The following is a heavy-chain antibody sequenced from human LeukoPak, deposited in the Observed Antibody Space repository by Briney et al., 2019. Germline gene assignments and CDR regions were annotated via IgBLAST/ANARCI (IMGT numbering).Heavy chain of an antibody. D-gene: IGHD3-3*01. J-gene: IGHJ4*02. V-gene: IGHV3-66*01. Sequence: GGSLRLSCAASGFTVNSNYMSWVRQAPGKGLEWVSVIYSGGSTYYADSVKGRFTISRANTKNSLYLQINSLRAEDTAVYYCARDWRVSAFDYWGQGSLVTVSS. CDR1: GFTVNSNY. CDR2: IYSGGST. CDR3: ARDWRVSAFDY.